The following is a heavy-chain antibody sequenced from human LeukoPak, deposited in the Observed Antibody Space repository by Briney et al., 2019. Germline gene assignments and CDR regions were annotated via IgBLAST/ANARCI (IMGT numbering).Heavy chain of an antibody. J-gene: IGHJ5*02. CDR3: ARVRSGIAADWFDP. D-gene: IGHD6-13*01. CDR1: GYTFTSYA. V-gene: IGHV1-8*02. Sequence: ASVKVSCKASGYTFTSYAMNWVRQAPGQGLEWMGRMNPNSGNTGYAQKFQGRVTMTRNTSISTAYMELSSLRSEDTAVYYCARVRSGIAADWFDPWGQGTLVTVSS. CDR2: MNPNSGNT.